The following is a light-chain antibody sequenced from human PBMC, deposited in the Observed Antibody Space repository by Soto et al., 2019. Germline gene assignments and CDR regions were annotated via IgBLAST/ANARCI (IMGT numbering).Light chain of an antibody. CDR1: QTISTH. CDR2: AAS. V-gene: IGKV1-39*01. CDR3: QQCYSSPRT. Sequence: DIQMTQSPSTLSASIGDRVTITCRASQTISTHLNWYQQKLGKAPTLLIYAASSLQSGAPSRFSGGGSGTYFTPTSSSQQPEDFATYFCQQCYSSPRTFGQGTKVEIK. J-gene: IGKJ1*01.